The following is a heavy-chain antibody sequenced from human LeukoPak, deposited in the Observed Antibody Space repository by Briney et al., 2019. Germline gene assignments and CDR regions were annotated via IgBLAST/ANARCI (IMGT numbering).Heavy chain of an antibody. Sequence: GASVPLFRKASGYTFTSYGISWVRQAPGQGLEWMGWISVYNGNTKYAQKLQGRVTMTTDTSTSTAYMELRRLRSDDTAVYYCARDLGIDYGDYVDYWGQGSLITVSS. CDR1: GYTFTSYG. CDR3: ARDLGIDYGDYVDY. V-gene: IGHV1-18*01. D-gene: IGHD4-17*01. CDR2: ISVYNGNT. J-gene: IGHJ4*02.